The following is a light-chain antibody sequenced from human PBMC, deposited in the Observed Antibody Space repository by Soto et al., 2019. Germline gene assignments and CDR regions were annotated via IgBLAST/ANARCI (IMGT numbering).Light chain of an antibody. CDR1: RDVGSD. J-gene: IGKJ1*01. CDR3: LQDYGDSWT. CDR2: AAS. Sequence: IVMTQSPSSLSSSVGEIIIITCRASRDVGSDVSWYQKKPGQAPKLLIYAASNLYTGVPSRLRGSRYGTELTITISSMKNEDFESYYCLQDYGDSWTFGQGTKVDIK. V-gene: IGKV1-6*01.